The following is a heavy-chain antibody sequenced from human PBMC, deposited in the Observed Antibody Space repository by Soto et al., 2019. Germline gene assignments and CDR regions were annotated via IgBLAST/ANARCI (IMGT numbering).Heavy chain of an antibody. CDR2: IYPDDSDT. Sequence: PGESLKISCKSSVYSFSSYWIAWVRLMPGKGLEWMGSIYPDDSDTKYSPSFQGQVTISADKSISAAYLQWSSLKASDTAIYYCARNSLTGYYNYYYSMDVWGQGTTVTVSS. CDR3: ARNSLTGYYNYYYSMDV. V-gene: IGHV5-51*01. J-gene: IGHJ6*02. CDR1: VYSFSSYW. D-gene: IGHD3-9*01.